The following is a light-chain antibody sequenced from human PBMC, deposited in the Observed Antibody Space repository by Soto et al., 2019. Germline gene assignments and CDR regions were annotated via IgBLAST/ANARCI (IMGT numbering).Light chain of an antibody. V-gene: IGLV2-14*01. J-gene: IGLJ3*02. Sequence: QSALTQPASVSGSPGQSVTISCSSGVRLYNHVSWYQQHPGNAPKLIIYEVSDRPSGVSNRFSGSKSGNTASLTISGLQAEDEAEYYCASFTTSNTWVFGGGTKVTVL. CDR1: GVRLYNH. CDR2: EVS. CDR3: ASFTTSNTWV.